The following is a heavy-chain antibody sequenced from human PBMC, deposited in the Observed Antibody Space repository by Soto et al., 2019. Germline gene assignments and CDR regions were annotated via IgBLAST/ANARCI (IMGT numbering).Heavy chain of an antibody. V-gene: IGHV4-59*01. CDR3: ARFASNYYYYIDA. J-gene: IGHJ6*03. CDR1: GGSISSYY. CDR2: IYYSGST. Sequence: SETLSLTCTVSGGSISSYYWSWIRQPPGKGLEWIGYIYYSGSTNYNPSLKSRVTISVDTSKNQFSLKLSSVTAADTAVYYCARFASNYYYYIDAWGKGTTVTVAS.